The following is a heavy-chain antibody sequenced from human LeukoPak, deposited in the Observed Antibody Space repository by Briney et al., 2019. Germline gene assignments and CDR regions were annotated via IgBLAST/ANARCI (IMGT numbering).Heavy chain of an antibody. V-gene: IGHV3-43*02. J-gene: IGHJ4*02. Sequence: GGSLRLSCVASGLNFDDSAMHWVRQAPGKGLEWVSLISADGGSTFSADSVKGRFSISRDNSKNSLYLQMNSLRSEDTAMHYCAKESGKFDYWGQGTLVAVSS. CDR1: GLNFDDSA. CDR3: AKESGKFDY. CDR2: ISADGGST.